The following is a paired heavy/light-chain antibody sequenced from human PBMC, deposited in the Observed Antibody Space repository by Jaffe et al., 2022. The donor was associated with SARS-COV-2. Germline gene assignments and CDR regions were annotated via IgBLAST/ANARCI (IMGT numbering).Light chain of an antibody. V-gene: IGLV2-23*03. J-gene: IGLJ1*01. Sequence: QSALTQPASVSGSPGQSITISCTGTSSDVGSYNLVSWYQQHPGKAPKLMIYEGSKRPSGVSNRFSGSKSGNTASLTISGLQAEDEADYYCCSYAGSSTFVVFGTGTKVTVL. CDR2: EGS. CDR1: SSDVGSYNL. CDR3: CSYAGSSTFVV.
Heavy chain of an antibody. CDR2: INHSGST. Sequence: QVQLQQWGAGLLKPSETLSLTCAVYGGSFSGYYWSWIRQPPGKGLEWIGEINHSGSTNYNPSLKSRVTISVDTSKNQFSLKLSSVTAADTAVYYCARGLRSCTNGVCQYYFDYWGQGTLVTVSS. D-gene: IGHD2-8*01. CDR1: GGSFSGYY. CDR3: ARGLRSCTNGVCQYYFDY. V-gene: IGHV4-34*01. J-gene: IGHJ4*02.